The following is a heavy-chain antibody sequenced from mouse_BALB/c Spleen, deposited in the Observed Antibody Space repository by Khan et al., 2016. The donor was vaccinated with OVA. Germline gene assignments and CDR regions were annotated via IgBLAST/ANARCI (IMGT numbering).Heavy chain of an antibody. CDR1: GYTFTNYG. J-gene: IGHJ4*01. V-gene: IGHV9-3-1*01. CDR3: ARVGYNGTMDY. D-gene: IGHD2-14*01. Sequence: QIQLVQSGPELKKPGETVKISCKASGYTFTNYGVNWVKQAPGKGLKWMGWINTYTGEPTYADDFKGRFAFSLETSASTAYLKINNLKNEDTATYFCARVGYNGTMDYWGQGTSVTVSS. CDR2: INTYTGEP.